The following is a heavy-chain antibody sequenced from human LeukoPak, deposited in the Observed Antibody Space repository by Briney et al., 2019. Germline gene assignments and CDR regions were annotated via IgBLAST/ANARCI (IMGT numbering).Heavy chain of an antibody. CDR1: GFTFSSYS. D-gene: IGHD2-15*01. Sequence: GGSLRLSCAASGFTFSSYSMNWVRQAPGKGLEWVSSISSSSSYIYYADSVTGRFTISRDNAKNSLYLQMNSLRAEDTAVYYCARRLPLAPYYYGMDVWGQGTTVTVSS. V-gene: IGHV3-21*01. J-gene: IGHJ6*02. CDR2: ISSSSSYI. CDR3: ARRLPLAPYYYGMDV.